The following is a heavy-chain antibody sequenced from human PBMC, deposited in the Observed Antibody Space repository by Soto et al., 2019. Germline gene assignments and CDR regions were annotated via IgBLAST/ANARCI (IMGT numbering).Heavy chain of an antibody. Sequence: PGGSLRLSCAASRFTFSSYSMSWVRQAPGKGLEWVSLFSGSADRTYYTDSVKGRFTISRDNAKNMLYLQMSSLRAEDTAVYYCARDPSLSGGNSNGYFDYWGQGTLVTVSS. J-gene: IGHJ4*02. CDR3: ARDPSLSGGNSNGYFDY. V-gene: IGHV3-23*01. CDR2: FSGSADRT. D-gene: IGHD2-21*02. CDR1: RFTFSSYS.